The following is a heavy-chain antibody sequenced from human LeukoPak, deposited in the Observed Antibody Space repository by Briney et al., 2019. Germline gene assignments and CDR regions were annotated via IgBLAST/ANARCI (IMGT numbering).Heavy chain of an antibody. J-gene: IGHJ6*04. CDR3: ASDPRDGGQNV. CDR2: ISYSGDNK. V-gene: IGHV3-30*04. Sequence: GGSLRLSCAASGFNLTNYAMHWVRQAPGKGLEWVTLISYSGDNKYYAHSVKGRFTFSSDKSKNTLYLQMNSLRPEDSAVYYCASDPRDGGQNVWGKGTTVTVSS. CDR1: GFNLTNYA. D-gene: IGHD5-24*01.